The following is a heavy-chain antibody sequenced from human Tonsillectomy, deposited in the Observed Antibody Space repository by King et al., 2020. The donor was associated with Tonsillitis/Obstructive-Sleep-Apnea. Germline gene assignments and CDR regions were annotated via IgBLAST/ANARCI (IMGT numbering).Heavy chain of an antibody. V-gene: IGHV4-34*01. CDR1: GGSFSGYY. CDR3: ARGEGGDRVYYYYYMDV. D-gene: IGHD3-16*01. CDR2: INHSGST. Sequence: VQLPQWGAGLLKPSETLSLTCAVYGGSFSGYYWSWIRQPPGKGLEWIGEINHSGSTNYNPSLKSRVTISVDTSKNQFSLKLSSVTAADTAVYYCARGEGGDRVYYYYYMDVWGKGTTVTVSS. J-gene: IGHJ6*03.